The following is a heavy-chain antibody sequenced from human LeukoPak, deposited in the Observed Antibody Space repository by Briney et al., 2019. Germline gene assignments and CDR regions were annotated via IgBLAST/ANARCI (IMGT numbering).Heavy chain of an antibody. Sequence: GESLRLSCEASGFTFGSFAMYWVRQAPGKGLDWIAGIFGSGGSPHYADSVKGRFTISRDNSKNTVYLQINSLRAEDTAVYYCGKTTAGYSSGQKPAWPVDYWGQGTLVTVYS. CDR3: GKTTAGYSSGQKPAWPVDY. CDR1: GFTFGSFA. CDR2: IFGSGGSP. V-gene: IGHV3-23*01. D-gene: IGHD5-18*01. J-gene: IGHJ4*02.